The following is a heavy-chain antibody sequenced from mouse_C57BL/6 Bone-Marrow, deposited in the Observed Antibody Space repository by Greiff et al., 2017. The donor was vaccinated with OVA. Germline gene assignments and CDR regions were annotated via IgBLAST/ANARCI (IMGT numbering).Heavy chain of an antibody. Sequence: EVKVEESGGGLVKPGGSLKLSCAASGFTFSSYAMSWVRQTPEKRLEWVATISDGGSYTYYPDNVKGRFTISRDNAKNNLYLQMSHLKSEDTAMYYCARAGGLFDYWGQGTTLTVSS. D-gene: IGHD1-1*02. CDR3: ARAGGLFDY. CDR2: ISDGGSYT. J-gene: IGHJ2*01. CDR1: GFTFSSYA. V-gene: IGHV5-4*03.